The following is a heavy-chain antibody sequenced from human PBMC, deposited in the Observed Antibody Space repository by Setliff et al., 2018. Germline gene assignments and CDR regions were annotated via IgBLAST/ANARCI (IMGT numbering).Heavy chain of an antibody. Sequence: ETLSLTCAVYGGSFSGYYWSWIRQPPGKGLEWIGEINHSGSTNYNPSLKSRVTISVDTSKNQFSLKLSSVTAADTAVYYCARGVYCSSTSCSPGLNWFDPWGQGTPVTVSS. CDR2: INHSGST. CDR1: GGSFSGYY. V-gene: IGHV4-34*01. CDR3: ARGVYCSSTSCSPGLNWFDP. J-gene: IGHJ5*02. D-gene: IGHD2-2*01.